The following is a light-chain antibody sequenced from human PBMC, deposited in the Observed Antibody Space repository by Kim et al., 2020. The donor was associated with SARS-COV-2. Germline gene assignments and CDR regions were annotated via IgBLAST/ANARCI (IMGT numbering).Light chain of an antibody. CDR3: QQGINWPLT. CDR2: DAS. V-gene: IGKV3-11*01. Sequence: LSPGERATLSCRASQSVRSYLAWYQQKPGQAPRLLIYDASNRATGIPARFSGSGSGTDLTLTISSLEPEDFAVYYCQQGINWPLTFGGGTKVDIK. CDR1: QSVRSY. J-gene: IGKJ4*01.